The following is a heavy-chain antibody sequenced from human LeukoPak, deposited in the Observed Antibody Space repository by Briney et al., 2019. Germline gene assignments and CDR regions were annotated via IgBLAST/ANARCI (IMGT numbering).Heavy chain of an antibody. J-gene: IGHJ2*01. V-gene: IGHV3-7*01. CDR2: IKQDGSEK. Sequence: GGSLRLSCAASGFTFSSYWMSWVRQAPGKGLEWVANIKQDGSEKYYVDSVKGRSTISRDNSKNTLYLQMNSLRAEDTAVYYCARDFGGFGELLDWYFDLWGRGTLVTVSS. CDR1: GFTFSSYW. CDR3: ARDFGGFGELLDWYFDL. D-gene: IGHD3-10*01.